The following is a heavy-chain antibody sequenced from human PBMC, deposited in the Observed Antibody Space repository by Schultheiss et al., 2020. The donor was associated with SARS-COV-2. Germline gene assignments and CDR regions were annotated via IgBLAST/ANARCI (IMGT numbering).Heavy chain of an antibody. V-gene: IGHV3-11*04. CDR2: ISTDVSGT. D-gene: IGHD6-13*01. CDR1: EFTFRDYF. J-gene: IGHJ4*02. Sequence: GGSLRLSCAASEFTFRDYFMTWIRRAPGKGLEWISYISTDVSGTYYADSVRGRFTISRDNAKSTLYLQMHSLRAEDTAVYYCARDLGFSSSSFDYWGQGTLVTVSS. CDR3: ARDLGFSSSSFDY.